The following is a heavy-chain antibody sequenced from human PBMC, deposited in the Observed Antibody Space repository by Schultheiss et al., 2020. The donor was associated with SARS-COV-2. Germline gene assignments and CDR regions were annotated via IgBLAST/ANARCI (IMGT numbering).Heavy chain of an antibody. Sequence: GGSLRLSCAASGFTFSNAWMSWVRQAPGKGLEWVGRIKSKSDGGTTDYAAPVKGRFTISRDDSKNTLYLQMNSLKTEDTAVYYCTTYPVVAATGYWGQGTLVTVSS. CDR1: GFTFSNAW. D-gene: IGHD2-15*01. CDR2: IKSKSDGGTT. V-gene: IGHV3-15*01. CDR3: TTYPVVAATGY. J-gene: IGHJ4*02.